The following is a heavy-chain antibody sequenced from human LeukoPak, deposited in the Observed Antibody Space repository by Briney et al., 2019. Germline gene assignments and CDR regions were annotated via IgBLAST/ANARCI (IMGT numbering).Heavy chain of an antibody. CDR2: INHSGST. J-gene: IGHJ4*02. CDR1: GGSFSGYY. V-gene: IGHV4-34*01. Sequence: PSETLSLTCAVYGGSFSGYYWSWIRQPPGKGLEWIGEINHSGSTNYNPSLKSRVTISVDTSKNQFSLKLSSVTAADTAVYYCARALRGIVVVPAAHRTGREFDYWGQGTLVTVS. CDR3: ARALRGIVVVPAAHRTGREFDY. D-gene: IGHD2-2*01.